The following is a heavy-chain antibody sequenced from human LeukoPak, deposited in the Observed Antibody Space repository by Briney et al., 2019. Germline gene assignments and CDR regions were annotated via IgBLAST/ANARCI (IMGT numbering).Heavy chain of an antibody. CDR2: IYYSGST. CDR1: GGSISSGGYY. Sequence: SETLSLTCTVSGGSISSGGYYWRWIRQHPGKRLEWIGYIYYSGSTYYNPSLKSRVTISVDTSKNPFSLKLSSVTAADTAVYYCARELDPGTRSHYFDYGGQGTLVTVSS. J-gene: IGHJ4*02. V-gene: IGHV4-31*03. CDR3: ARELDPGTRSHYFDY.